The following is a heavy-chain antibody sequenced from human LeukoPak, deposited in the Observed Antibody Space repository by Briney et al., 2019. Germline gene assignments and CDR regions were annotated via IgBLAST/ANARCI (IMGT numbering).Heavy chain of an antibody. J-gene: IGHJ4*02. CDR3: AIDSTMVRGVIIREIDY. V-gene: IGHV1-18*01. D-gene: IGHD3-10*01. CDR2: ISAYNGNT. Sequence: ASVNDSFKASGYTFTSYGFSWVRQAPGQGLDWMGWISAYNGNTHFVHKLQGRVTQTPQTHTRTAYMYARGLRAVDTAVYYCAIDSTMVRGVIIREIDYWGQGTLVTVSS. CDR1: GYTFTSYG.